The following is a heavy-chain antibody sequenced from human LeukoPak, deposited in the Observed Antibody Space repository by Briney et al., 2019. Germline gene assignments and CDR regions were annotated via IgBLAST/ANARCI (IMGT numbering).Heavy chain of an antibody. Sequence: GGSLRLSCAASGFTFSSYAMSWVRQAPGKGLKWVSAISGSGGSTYYADSVKGRFTISRDNSKNTLYLQMNSLRAEDTAVYYCAKAHQLRYWFGYWGQGTLVTVSS. D-gene: IGHD3-9*01. CDR3: AKAHQLRYWFGY. V-gene: IGHV3-23*01. CDR2: ISGSGGST. J-gene: IGHJ4*02. CDR1: GFTFSSYA.